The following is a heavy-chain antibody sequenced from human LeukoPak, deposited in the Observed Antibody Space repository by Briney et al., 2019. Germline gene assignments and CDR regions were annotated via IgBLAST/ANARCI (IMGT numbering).Heavy chain of an antibody. CDR3: ARQWGSGSHDWFDP. D-gene: IGHD3-10*01. V-gene: IGHV4-59*08. CDR1: GGSISSYY. CDR2: IYYSGST. J-gene: IGHJ5*02. Sequence: SETLSLTCTVSGGSISSYYWSWIRQPPGKGLEWIGYIYYSGSTNYNPSLKSRVTISVDTSKNQFSLKLSSVTAADTAVYYCARQWGSGSHDWFDPWGQGTLVTVSS.